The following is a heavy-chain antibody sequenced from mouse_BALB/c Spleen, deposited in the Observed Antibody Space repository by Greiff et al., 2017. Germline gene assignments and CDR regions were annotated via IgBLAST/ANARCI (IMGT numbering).Heavy chain of an antibody. Sequence: QVQLQQSGAELARPGASVKLSCKASGYTFTSYWMQWVKQRPGQGLEWIGAIYPGDGDTRYTQKFKGKATLTADKSSSTAYMQLSSLASEDSAVYYCAGGNYDWYFDVWGAGTTVTVSS. CDR1: GYTFTSYW. V-gene: IGHV1-87*01. CDR3: AGGNYDWYFDV. CDR2: IYPGDGDT. D-gene: IGHD2-1*01. J-gene: IGHJ1*01.